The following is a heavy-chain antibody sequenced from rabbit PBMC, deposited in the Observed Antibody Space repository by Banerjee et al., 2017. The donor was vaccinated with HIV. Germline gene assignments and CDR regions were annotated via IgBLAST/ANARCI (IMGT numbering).Heavy chain of an antibody. Sequence: QSLEESGGDLVKPGASLTLTCTASGFTLSSYWMCWVRQAPGKGLEWIACIYGGSVGSTYYASWAKGRFTISKTSSTTVTLQMTSLTAADTATYFCARVSGSAGYRYYGLWGPGTLVTVS. CDR1: GFTLSSYW. V-gene: IGHV1S40*01. J-gene: IGHJ4*01. CDR3: ARVSGSAGYRYYGL. CDR2: IYGGSVGST. D-gene: IGHD8-1*01.